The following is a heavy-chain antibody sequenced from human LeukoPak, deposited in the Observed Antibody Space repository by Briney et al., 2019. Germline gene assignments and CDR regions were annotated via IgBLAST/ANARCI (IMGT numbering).Heavy chain of an antibody. CDR2: ISAYNGNT. Sequence: APVKVSCRASGYTFTSYGISWVRQAPGQGLEWMGWISAYNGNTNYAQKLQGRVTMTTDTSTSTAYMELRSLRSDDTAVYYCARDRALWFGEAYYFDYWGQGTLVTVSS. J-gene: IGHJ4*02. D-gene: IGHD3-10*01. CDR3: ARDRALWFGEAYYFDY. CDR1: GYTFTSYG. V-gene: IGHV1-18*01.